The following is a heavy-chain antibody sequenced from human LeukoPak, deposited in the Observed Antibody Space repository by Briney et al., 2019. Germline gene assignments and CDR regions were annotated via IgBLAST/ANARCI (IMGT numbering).Heavy chain of an antibody. D-gene: IGHD5-12*01. Sequence: TSETLSLTCTVSGGSISSYYWSWIRQPPGKGLEWIGYIYYSGSTNYNPSLKSRVTISVDTSKNQFSLKLSSVTAPDTAVYYCARDRIVAGPYYYYYGMDVWGQGTTVTVSS. CDR1: GGSISSYY. J-gene: IGHJ6*02. CDR2: IYYSGST. V-gene: IGHV4-59*01. CDR3: ARDRIVAGPYYYYYGMDV.